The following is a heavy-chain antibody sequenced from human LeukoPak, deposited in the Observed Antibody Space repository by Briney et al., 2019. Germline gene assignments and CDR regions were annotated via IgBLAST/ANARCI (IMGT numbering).Heavy chain of an antibody. V-gene: IGHV1-69*04. D-gene: IGHD3-22*01. J-gene: IGHJ1*01. CDR2: IIPILGIA. Sequence: SVKVSCKASGGTLSSYAISWVRQAPGQGLEWMGRIIPILGIANYAQKFQGRVTITADKSTSTAYMELSSLRSEDTAVYYCARGLWGYYYDSSGYYPPEYFQHWGQGTLVTVSS. CDR3: ARGLWGYYYDSSGYYPPEYFQH. CDR1: GGTLSSYA.